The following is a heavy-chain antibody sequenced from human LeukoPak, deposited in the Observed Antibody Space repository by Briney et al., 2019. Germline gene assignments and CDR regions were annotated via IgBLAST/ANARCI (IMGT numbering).Heavy chain of an antibody. Sequence: SETLSLTRAVYGGSFRGYYWSWIRQPPGKGLEWIGEINHSGSTNYNPSLKSRVTTSLDTSMKKFSLKLNSVTAADTAVYYCASTERCSTTCPLDYWGQGTLVTVSS. V-gene: IGHV4-34*01. CDR3: ASTERCSTTCPLDY. J-gene: IGHJ4*02. CDR2: INHSGST. D-gene: IGHD2-2*01. CDR1: GGSFRGYY.